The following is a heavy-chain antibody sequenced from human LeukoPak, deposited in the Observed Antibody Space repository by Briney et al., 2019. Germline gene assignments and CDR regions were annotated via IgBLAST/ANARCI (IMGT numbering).Heavy chain of an antibody. V-gene: IGHV4-34*01. CDR3: VREREKQWLF. J-gene: IGHJ4*02. D-gene: IGHD6-19*01. Sequence: SETLSLTCAVYGGSFSGYYWSWIRQPPGKGLEWIGEINHSGSTNYNPSLKSRVTISVDTSKNQFSLKLSSVTAADTAVYYCVREREKQWLFWGQGTLVPVSS. CDR1: GGSFSGYY. CDR2: INHSGST.